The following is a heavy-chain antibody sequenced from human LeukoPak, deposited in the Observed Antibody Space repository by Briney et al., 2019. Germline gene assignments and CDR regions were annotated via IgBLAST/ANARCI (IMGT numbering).Heavy chain of an antibody. J-gene: IGHJ6*03. CDR1: GGSISSYY. D-gene: IGHD2-15*01. V-gene: IGHV4-59*01. CDR2: IYYSGST. CDR3: AREVVAAPYYYYMDV. Sequence: SETLPLTCTVSGGSISSYYWSWIRQPPGKGLEWIGYIYYSGSTNYNPSLKSRVTISVDTSKNQFSLKLSSVTAADTAVYYCAREVVAAPYYYYMDVWGKGTTVTISS.